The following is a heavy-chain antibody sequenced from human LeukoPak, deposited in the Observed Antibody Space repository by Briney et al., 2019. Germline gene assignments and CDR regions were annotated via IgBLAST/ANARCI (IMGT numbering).Heavy chain of an antibody. CDR1: GYTFTGYY. Sequence: VASVKASCKTSGYTFTGYYVNWVRQAPGQGLEWMGWVNPDNGGTHFSQKFQGRVTMTSDTSIRTAYMELNRLTSDDTAVYYCARYSVDYGPWFPDFWGQGTLVTVSS. CDR3: ARYSVDYGPWFPDF. CDR2: VNPDNGGT. D-gene: IGHD1-26*01. J-gene: IGHJ4*02. V-gene: IGHV1-2*02.